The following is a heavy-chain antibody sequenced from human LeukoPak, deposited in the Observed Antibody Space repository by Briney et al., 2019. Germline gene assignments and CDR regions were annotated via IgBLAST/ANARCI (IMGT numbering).Heavy chain of an antibody. D-gene: IGHD3-22*01. CDR1: GGTFSSYA. CDR2: IIPIFGTA. CDR3: ARVRRIYYDSSGYIGY. Sequence: GASVKVSCKASGGTFSSYAISWVRQAPGQGLEWMGGIIPIFGTANYAQKFQGRVTITADESTSTAYMELSSLRSEDTAVYYCARVRRIYYDSSGYIGYWGQGTLVTVSS. J-gene: IGHJ4*02. V-gene: IGHV1-69*13.